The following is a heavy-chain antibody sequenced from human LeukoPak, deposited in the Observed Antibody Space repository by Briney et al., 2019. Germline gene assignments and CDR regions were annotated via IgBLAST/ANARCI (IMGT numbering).Heavy chain of an antibody. V-gene: IGHV1-2*02. D-gene: IGHD6-19*01. CDR2: INPDTGTT. CDR3: ARAPLIAVAGHEGY. Sequence: ASVKVSCKASVYTFIDYYLHWLRQAPGQGLEWLGWINPDTGTTSLAQKFQGRVTLTRDTAISTVSIEVTRLTSDDTAVYYCARAPLIAVAGHEGYWGRGTLVTVSS. CDR1: VYTFIDYY. J-gene: IGHJ4*02.